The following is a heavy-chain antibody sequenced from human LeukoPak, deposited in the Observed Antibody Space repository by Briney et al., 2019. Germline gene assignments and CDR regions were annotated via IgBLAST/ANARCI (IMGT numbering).Heavy chain of an antibody. CDR1: GFTFSSYW. V-gene: IGHV3-74*01. CDR3: AVKWTYDGFDI. Sequence: GGSLTLSCAASGFTFSSYWMHWVRQAPGKGLVWVSRINSDGSTTTYADSMKGRFTISSDNAKNTLYLQMNSLRAEDTAVYYCAVKWTYDGFDIWGQGTMVTVSS. CDR2: INSDGSTT. J-gene: IGHJ3*02. D-gene: IGHD1-26*01.